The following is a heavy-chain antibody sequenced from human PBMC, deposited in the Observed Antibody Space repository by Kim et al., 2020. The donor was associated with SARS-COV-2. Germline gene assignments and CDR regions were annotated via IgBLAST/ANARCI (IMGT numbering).Heavy chain of an antibody. CDR1: GDSITSGLYY. J-gene: IGHJ4*01. CDR2: IYYTGAT. CDR3: ARESNGGYFDL. Sequence: SETLSLNCSVSGDSITSGLYYWTWIRQHPGQGLEWMGYIYYTGATYFKASLKSRLSMSIDTSQRQFSLKLTSVTAADTAVYYCARESNGGYFDLWGQALWSPSPQ. D-gene: IGHD2-8*01. V-gene: IGHV4-31*03.